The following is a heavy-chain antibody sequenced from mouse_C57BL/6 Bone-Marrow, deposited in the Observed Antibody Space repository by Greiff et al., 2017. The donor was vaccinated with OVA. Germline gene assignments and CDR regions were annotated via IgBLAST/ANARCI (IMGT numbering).Heavy chain of an antibody. CDR3: ARHEEAYSNYVGYFDV. CDR2: FYPGSGSI. Sequence: QVHVKQSGAELVKPGASVKLSCKASGYTFTEYTIHWVKQRSGQGLEWIGWFYPGSGSIKYNEKFKDKATLTADKSSSTVYMELSRLTSEDSAVYFCARHEEAYSNYVGYFDVWGTGTTVTVSS. D-gene: IGHD2-5*01. J-gene: IGHJ1*03. CDR1: GYTFTEYT. V-gene: IGHV1-62-2*01.